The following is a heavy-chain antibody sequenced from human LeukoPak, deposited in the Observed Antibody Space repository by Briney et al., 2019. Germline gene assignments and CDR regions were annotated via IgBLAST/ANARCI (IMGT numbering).Heavy chain of an antibody. Sequence: PSETLSLTCAVYGGSFSGYYWSWIRQPPGKGLEWIGEINHSGSTNYNPSLKSRVTISVDTSKNQFSLKLSSVTAADTAVYYRARGRYYGSGSYGYWGQGTLVTVSS. CDR1: GGSFSGYY. J-gene: IGHJ4*02. D-gene: IGHD3-10*01. V-gene: IGHV4-34*01. CDR2: INHSGST. CDR3: ARGRYYGSGSYGY.